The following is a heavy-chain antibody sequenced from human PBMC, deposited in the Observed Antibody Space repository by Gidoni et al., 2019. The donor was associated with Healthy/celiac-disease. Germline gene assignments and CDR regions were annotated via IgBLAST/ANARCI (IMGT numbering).Heavy chain of an antibody. CDR2: IMSSSSYI. V-gene: IGHV3-21*01. CDR1: GFTFSSYS. J-gene: IGHJ4*02. D-gene: IGHD2-21*02. CDR3: ARGGGYWFDY. Sequence: EVQLVQAGGGQVTPGGSLSLSCAASGFTFSSYSMNWVRQAQGKGLEWVSSIMSSSSYIYYADSVKGRFTISRDNAKTSLYLQMNSLRAEDTAVYYCARGGGYWFDYWGQGTLVTVSS.